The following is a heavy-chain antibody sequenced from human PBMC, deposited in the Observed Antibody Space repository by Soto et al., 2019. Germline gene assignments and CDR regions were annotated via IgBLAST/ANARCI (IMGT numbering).Heavy chain of an antibody. CDR2: IYYSGST. V-gene: IGHV4-31*03. J-gene: IGHJ4*02. D-gene: IGHD6-6*01. CDR3: ARERRPRIAARPYYFDY. Sequence: SETLSLTCTVSGGSISSCGYYWSWIRQHPGKGLEWIGYIYYSGSTYYNPSLKSRVTISVDTSKNQFSLKLSSVTAADTAVYYCARERRPRIAARPYYFDYWGQGTLVTVSS. CDR1: GGSISSCGYY.